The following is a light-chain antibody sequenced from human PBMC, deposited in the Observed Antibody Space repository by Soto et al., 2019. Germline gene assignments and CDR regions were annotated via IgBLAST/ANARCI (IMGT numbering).Light chain of an antibody. J-gene: IGKJ1*01. V-gene: IGKV3-20*01. CDR1: QTVTTNY. CDR3: QQYGSSRT. Sequence: ETVLTQSPGTLSLSPGETATLSCRASQTVTTNYLAWYQQKPDQAPRLLIYGASSRATGIPDRFSGSGSGTDFTLTISRLEPEDFAVYYCQQYGSSRTFGQGTKVDIK. CDR2: GAS.